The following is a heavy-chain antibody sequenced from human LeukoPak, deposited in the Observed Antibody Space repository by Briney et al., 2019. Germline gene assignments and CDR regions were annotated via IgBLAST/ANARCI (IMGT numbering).Heavy chain of an antibody. Sequence: SETLSLTCTVSGGSISSYYWSWIRQPPGKGLEWIGYIYYSGSTNYNPSLKSRVTISVDTSKNQFSLKLSSVTAADTAVYYCATDRPHPRNEPTNFDYWGQGTLVTVSS. D-gene: IGHD1-1*01. V-gene: IGHV4-59*01. CDR2: IYYSGST. J-gene: IGHJ4*02. CDR3: ATDRPHPRNEPTNFDY. CDR1: GGSISSYY.